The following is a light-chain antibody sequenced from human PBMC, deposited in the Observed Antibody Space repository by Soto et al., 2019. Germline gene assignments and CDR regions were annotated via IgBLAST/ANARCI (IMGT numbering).Light chain of an antibody. CDR1: QSVSSAY. Sequence: ESVLTQSPGTLSLSPGETATLSCRASQSVSSAYLAWYQQTPGQAPRLLIYGASSRATGISDRFSGSGSGTDFTLTISRLEPEDFAVYYCQQYGTSPEFGQGTRLEIK. CDR2: GAS. CDR3: QQYGTSPE. J-gene: IGKJ5*01. V-gene: IGKV3-20*01.